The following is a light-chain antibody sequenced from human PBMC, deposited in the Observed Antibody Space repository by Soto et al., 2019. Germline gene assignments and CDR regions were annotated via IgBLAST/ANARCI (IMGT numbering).Light chain of an antibody. Sequence: QSALTQPPSASGSPGQSITIFCTGTSSDVGGYNYVSWYQQHPGKAPKLMIYEVTKGPSGVPDRFSGSKSGITASLTVSGLQAEDEAVYYCSSYAGNNIWVFGGGTKLTVL. V-gene: IGLV2-8*01. CDR1: SSDVGGYNY. CDR2: EVT. CDR3: SSYAGNNIWV. J-gene: IGLJ3*02.